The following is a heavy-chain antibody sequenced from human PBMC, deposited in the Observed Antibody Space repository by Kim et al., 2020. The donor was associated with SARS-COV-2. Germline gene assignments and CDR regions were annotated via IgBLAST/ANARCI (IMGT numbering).Heavy chain of an antibody. D-gene: IGHD3-9*01. Sequence: GGSLRLSCAASGFTFSSYAMHWVRQASGKGLEWVAVISYDGSNKYYVDSVKGRFTISRDNSKNTLYLQMNSLRAEDTAVYYCARDRPLLRYFDWSYYYGMDVWGQGTTVTVSS. J-gene: IGHJ6*02. CDR2: ISYDGSNK. CDR1: GFTFSSYA. CDR3: ARDRPLLRYFDWSYYYGMDV. V-gene: IGHV3-30*04.